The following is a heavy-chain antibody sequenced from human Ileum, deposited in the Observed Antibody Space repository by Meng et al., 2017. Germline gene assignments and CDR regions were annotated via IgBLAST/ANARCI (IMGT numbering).Heavy chain of an antibody. J-gene: IGHJ4*02. CDR3: ARDEDISAAGKLFGDY. Sequence: ASVTVSCKASGYTFPDYWLHWVRRAPGQGLEWMGRINPKSGDTHYAQRFQGRVTMPGDTSISTAYMELSGLRSDDTAMYYCARDEDISAAGKLFGDYWGQGTLVTVSS. D-gene: IGHD6-13*01. CDR1: GYTFPDYW. CDR2: INPKSGDT. V-gene: IGHV1-2*06.